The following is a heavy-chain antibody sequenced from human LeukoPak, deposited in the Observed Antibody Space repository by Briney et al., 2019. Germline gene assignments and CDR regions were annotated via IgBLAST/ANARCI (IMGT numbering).Heavy chain of an antibody. CDR3: AKDYAYYYGSGIGGFDY. V-gene: IGHV3-23*01. CDR2: ISGSGGST. D-gene: IGHD3-10*01. J-gene: IGHJ4*02. CDR1: GFTFSSYA. Sequence: GGSLRLSCAASGFTFSSYAMSWVRQAPGKGLEWVSAISGSGGSTYYADSVKGRFTISRDKSNNTLYLQMNSLRAEDTAVYYCAKDYAYYYGSGIGGFDYWGQGTLVTVSS.